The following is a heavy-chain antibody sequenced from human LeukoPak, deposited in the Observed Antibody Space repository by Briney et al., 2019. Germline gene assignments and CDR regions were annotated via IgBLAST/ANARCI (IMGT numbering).Heavy chain of an antibody. CDR1: GFTFSSYA. CDR2: IKEDGSDK. Sequence: PGGSLRLSCAASGFTFSSYAMSWVRQAPGKGLEWVANIKEDGSDKYYVDSVKGRFTISRDNAKNSLYLQMNSLRAEDTAVYYCARGSGWYGAPYWGQGTLVTVSS. CDR3: ARGSGWYGAPY. J-gene: IGHJ4*02. D-gene: IGHD6-19*01. V-gene: IGHV3-7*01.